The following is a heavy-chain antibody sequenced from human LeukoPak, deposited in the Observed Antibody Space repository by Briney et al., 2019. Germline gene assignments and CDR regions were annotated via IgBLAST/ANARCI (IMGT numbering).Heavy chain of an antibody. CDR1: GYTFTGYY. CDR2: INPNSGGT. J-gene: IGHJ6*03. V-gene: IGHV1-2*02. CDR3: ARDLESYDFWSGRYYYYYMDV. D-gene: IGHD3-3*01. Sequence: ASVKVSCKASGYTFTGYYMHWVRQAPGQGLEWMGWINPNSGGTNYAQKFQGRVTMTRDTSISTAYMELSRLRSDDTAVYYCARDLESYDFWSGRYYYYYMDVWGKGTTVTVS.